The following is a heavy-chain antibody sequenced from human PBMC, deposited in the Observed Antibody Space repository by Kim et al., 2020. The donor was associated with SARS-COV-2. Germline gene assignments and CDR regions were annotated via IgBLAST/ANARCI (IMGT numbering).Heavy chain of an antibody. J-gene: IGHJ5*02. V-gene: IGHV4-34*01. CDR1: GGSFSGYY. CDR3: ARRGAPTTYYYVSGTYYNRNWFDP. Sequence: SETLSLTCAVYGGSFSGYYWSWIRQPPGKGLEWIGDVNHGGSATYNPSLKSRVTISVDTPKSQFSLKLSSVTAADTAVYYCARRGAPTTYYYVSGTYYNRNWFDPWGQGTLVTVSS. CDR2: VNHGGSA. D-gene: IGHD3-10*01.